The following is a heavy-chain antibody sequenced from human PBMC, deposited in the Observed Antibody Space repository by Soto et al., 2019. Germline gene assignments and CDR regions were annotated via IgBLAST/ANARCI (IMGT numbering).Heavy chain of an antibody. J-gene: IGHJ3*02. D-gene: IGHD4-17*01. CDR2: INHSGST. V-gene: IGHV4-34*01. CDR3: AGDYGDYGGVEI. Sequence: QVQLQQWGAGLLKPSETLSLTCAVYGGSFSGYYWSWIRQSPGKGLEWIGEINHSGSTNYNPSLKSRVTISVDTSKNQVSLKLSSVIAADTAVYYCAGDYGDYGGVEIWGQGTMVTVYS. CDR1: GGSFSGYY.